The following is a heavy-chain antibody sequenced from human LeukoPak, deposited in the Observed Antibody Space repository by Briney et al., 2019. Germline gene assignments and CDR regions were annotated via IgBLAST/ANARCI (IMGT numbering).Heavy chain of an antibody. D-gene: IGHD3-10*01. Sequence: GGSLRLSCAASGFTFDSYTMNWVRQAPGKRLEWVSSITSSSSYVFYADSVKGRFTISRDNAKNSLYLQMNSLRAEDTAVYYCAKDRGIISDYWGQGTLVTVSS. J-gene: IGHJ4*02. CDR2: ITSSSSYV. CDR3: AKDRGIISDY. CDR1: GFTFDSYT. V-gene: IGHV3-21*04.